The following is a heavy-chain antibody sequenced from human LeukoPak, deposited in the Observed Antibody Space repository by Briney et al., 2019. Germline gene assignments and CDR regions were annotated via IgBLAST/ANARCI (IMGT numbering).Heavy chain of an antibody. V-gene: IGHV1-8*01. CDR2: MNPNSGNT. J-gene: IGHJ3*02. CDR1: GYTFTSYD. Sequence: ASVKVSCKASGYTFTSYDINWVRQATGQGPEWMGWMNPNSGNTGYAQKFQGRVTMTRNTSISTAYMELSSLRSEDTAVYYCARAGSPKGYAFDIWGQGTMVTVSS. D-gene: IGHD3-10*01. CDR3: ARAGSPKGYAFDI.